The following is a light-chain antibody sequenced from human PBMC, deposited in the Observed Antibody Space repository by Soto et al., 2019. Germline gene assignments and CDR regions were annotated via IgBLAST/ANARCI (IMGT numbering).Light chain of an antibody. CDR2: EVS. CDR1: SSDVGGYNY. J-gene: IGLJ2*01. CDR3: SSYAGSNNLG. V-gene: IGLV2-8*01. Sequence: QSALTQPPSASGSPGQSVTISCTGTSSDVGGYNYVSWYQQHPGRAPKLMIYEVSARSSGVPDRFSGSKSGNTASLTVSGLQAEDEADYYCSSYAGSNNLGFGGGTKLTVL.